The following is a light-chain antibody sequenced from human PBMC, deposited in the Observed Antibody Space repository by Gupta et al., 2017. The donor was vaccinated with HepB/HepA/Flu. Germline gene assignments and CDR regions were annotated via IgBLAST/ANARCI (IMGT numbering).Light chain of an antibody. Sequence: EIVLTQSPATLSLSPGERATLSCRASQSVSSYLAWYQQKPGQAPRLLIYDASNRATGIPARCSGSGVGTDVTLTISSREPEDFAVYYCQQRSNWHPGYTFDQGTKLEIK. V-gene: IGKV3-11*01. CDR2: DAS. J-gene: IGKJ2*01. CDR3: QQRSNWHPGYT. CDR1: QSVSSY.